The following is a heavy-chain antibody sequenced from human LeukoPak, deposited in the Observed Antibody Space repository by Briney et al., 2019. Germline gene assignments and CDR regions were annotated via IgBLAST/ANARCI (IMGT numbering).Heavy chain of an antibody. D-gene: IGHD2-15*01. V-gene: IGHV3-30*03. Sequence: GGSLRLSCAASGFTFSSYGMHWVRQAPGKGLEWVAVISYDGSNKYYADSVKGRFTISRDNSKNTLYLQMNSLRAEDRAVYYCVRGPYCSGGSCYGHFDYWGQGTLVTASS. CDR3: VRGPYCSGGSCYGHFDY. CDR1: GFTFSSYG. J-gene: IGHJ4*02. CDR2: ISYDGSNK.